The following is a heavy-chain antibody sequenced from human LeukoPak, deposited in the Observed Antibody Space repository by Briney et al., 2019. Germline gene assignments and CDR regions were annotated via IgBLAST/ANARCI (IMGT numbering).Heavy chain of an antibody. D-gene: IGHD3-9*01. CDR2: ISGSGGST. J-gene: IGHJ1*01. CDR1: GFTFSTYV. V-gene: IGHV3-23*01. CDR3: AKEGIDYDILTGYGSAEYFQH. Sequence: GGSLRLSCAASGFTFSTYVMSWVRQAPGKGLEGVSAISGSGGSTYYADFVKGRFTISRDNAKKTLYLQMSSLRVEDTAVYFCAKEGIDYDILTGYGSAEYFQHWGQGTLVTVSS.